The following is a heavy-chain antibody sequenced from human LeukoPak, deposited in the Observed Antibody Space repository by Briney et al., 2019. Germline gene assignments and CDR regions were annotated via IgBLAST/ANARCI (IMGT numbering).Heavy chain of an antibody. Sequence: ASVKVSCKASGYTFTSYYMHWVRQAPGQGLEWMGIINPSGGSTSYAQKFQGRVTMTRDMSTSTVYMELSSLRSEDTAVYYCARDGGHVRFGESIAFHYWGQGTLVTVSS. D-gene: IGHD3-10*01. V-gene: IGHV1-46*01. CDR1: GYTFTSYY. CDR3: ARDGGHVRFGESIAFHY. CDR2: INPSGGST. J-gene: IGHJ4*02.